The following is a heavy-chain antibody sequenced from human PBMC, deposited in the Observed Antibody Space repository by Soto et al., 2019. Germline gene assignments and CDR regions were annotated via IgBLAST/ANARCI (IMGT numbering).Heavy chain of an antibody. CDR2: IYYSGST. V-gene: IGHV4-31*02. CDR3: ASQKLDVPAFFDY. CDR1: GFSIARGGFY. J-gene: IGHJ4*02. D-gene: IGHD4-4*01. Sequence: TLCIICTLTGFSIARGGFYWTWIRQHPGKGLEWIGYIYYSGSTYYNPSLKSPVTKSVDTSRNQFSLRLTSVTAADTAVYYCASQKLDVPAFFDYWSQGTLVTVS.